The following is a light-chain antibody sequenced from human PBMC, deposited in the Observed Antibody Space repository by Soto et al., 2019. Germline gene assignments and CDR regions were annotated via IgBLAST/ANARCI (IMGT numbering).Light chain of an antibody. CDR1: SSDVGGYNY. V-gene: IGLV2-14*01. Sequence: QSVLTQPASVSGSPGQSITISCTGTSSDVGGYNYVSWYQQHPGKAPKLMIYEVSNRPSGVSNRFSGSKSGNTASLTISGLQAEDEADYCSSYTSSSTLLFGGGTKVTVL. J-gene: IGLJ2*01. CDR3: SSYTSSSTLL. CDR2: EVS.